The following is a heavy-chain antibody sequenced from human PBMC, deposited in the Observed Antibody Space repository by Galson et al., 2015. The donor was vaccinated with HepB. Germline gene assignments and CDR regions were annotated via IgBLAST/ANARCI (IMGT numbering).Heavy chain of an antibody. CDR1: GYTFTSYD. Sequence: SVKVSCKASGYTFTSYDINWVRQATGQGLEWMGWMNPNSGNTGYAQKFQGRVTMTRNTSISTAYMELSSLRSEDTAVYYCARAGIAAAGIESDYWGQGTLVTVSS. CDR3: ARAGIAAAGIESDY. D-gene: IGHD6-13*01. CDR2: MNPNSGNT. V-gene: IGHV1-8*01. J-gene: IGHJ4*02.